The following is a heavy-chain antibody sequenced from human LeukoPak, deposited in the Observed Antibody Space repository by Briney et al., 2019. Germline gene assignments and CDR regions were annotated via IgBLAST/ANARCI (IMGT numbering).Heavy chain of an antibody. Sequence: KPGGSLRLSCAASGFTFSNTWMSWVRQAPGKGLEWVGRIKSKTYGGTTDYAAPVKGRFTISRDDLRDTLYLQMNSLKSEDTAVYYCTTGTISTGTWTWGQGTLVTVSS. D-gene: IGHD6-19*01. CDR2: IKSKTYGGTT. V-gene: IGHV3-15*01. CDR3: TTGTISTGTWT. J-gene: IGHJ4*02. CDR1: GFTFSNTW.